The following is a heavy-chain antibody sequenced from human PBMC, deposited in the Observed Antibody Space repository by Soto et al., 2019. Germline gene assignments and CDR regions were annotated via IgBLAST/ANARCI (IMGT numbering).Heavy chain of an antibody. CDR1: GFTFSSYS. D-gene: IGHD3-9*01. CDR2: ISSSSSFI. V-gene: IGHV3-21*01. Sequence: EVQLVESGGGLVKPGGSLRLSCAASGFTFSSYSMNWVRQAPGKGLEWVSSISSSSSFIYYAGSVKGRFTISRDNAKNSLYLQMNSLRAEDTAMFYCARSYDILTGYSGFDYWGQGTLVTVSS. CDR3: ARSYDILTGYSGFDY. J-gene: IGHJ4*02.